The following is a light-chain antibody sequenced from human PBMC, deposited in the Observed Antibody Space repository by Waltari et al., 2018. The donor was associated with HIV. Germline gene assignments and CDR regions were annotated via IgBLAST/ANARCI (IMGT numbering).Light chain of an antibody. CDR1: QDIRNG. V-gene: IGKV1-17*01. CDR3: LQHNSFPLT. Sequence: DIQMTQSPSSLSASVGARVTITCRASQDIRNGLAWYQQKPGKAPKCLIYAASDLQSGVPSTFTGSGSGTEFTLTISSLQPEDFATYYCLQHNSFPLTFGPGTKVDVK. J-gene: IGKJ3*01. CDR2: AAS.